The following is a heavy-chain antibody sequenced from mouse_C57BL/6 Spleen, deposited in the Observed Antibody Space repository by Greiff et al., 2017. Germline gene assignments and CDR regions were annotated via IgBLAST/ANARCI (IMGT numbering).Heavy chain of an antibody. CDR2: IHPNSGST. Sequence: FQLHQPGAELVKPGASVKLSCKASGYTFTSYWMHWVKQRPGQGLEWIGMIHPNSGSTNYNEKFKSKARLTVDKSSSTAYMQLSSLTSEDSAVYYCARYYDYFDHWGQGTTLTVSS. V-gene: IGHV1-64*01. J-gene: IGHJ2*01. CDR3: ARYYDYFDH. CDR1: GYTFTSYW. D-gene: IGHD2-4*01.